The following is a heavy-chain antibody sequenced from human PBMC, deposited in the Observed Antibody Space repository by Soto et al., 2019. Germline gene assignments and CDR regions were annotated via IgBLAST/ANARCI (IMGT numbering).Heavy chain of an antibody. Sequence: QVQLVESGGGVVQPGRSLRLSCAASGFTFSSYGMHWVRQAPGKGLEWVAVISYDGSNKYYADSVKGRFTISRDNSKNTLYLQMNSLRAEDTAVYYCAKDLRLGDLSWWFDPWGQGTLVTVSS. CDR3: AKDLRLGDLSWWFDP. D-gene: IGHD3-16*02. J-gene: IGHJ5*02. CDR2: ISYDGSNK. V-gene: IGHV3-30*18. CDR1: GFTFSSYG.